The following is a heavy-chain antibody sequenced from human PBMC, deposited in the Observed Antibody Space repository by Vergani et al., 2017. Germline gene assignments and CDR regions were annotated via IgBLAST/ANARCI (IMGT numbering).Heavy chain of an antibody. D-gene: IGHD1-14*01. CDR2: ISNDGGNK. CDR1: GFTLSNYG. CDR3: VGGGRGNHGDFCSRLGP. V-gene: IGHV3-30*03. J-gene: IGHJ5*02. Sequence: QVQLVESGGGVVQPGRSLRLFCAASGFTLSNYGMHWVRQAPGKGLEWVAVISNDGGNKYYADSVKGRFTIYKDNTVDMLSRQINSLRPDDTAVYYCVGGGRGNHGDFCSRLGPWGQGTLVTVSS.